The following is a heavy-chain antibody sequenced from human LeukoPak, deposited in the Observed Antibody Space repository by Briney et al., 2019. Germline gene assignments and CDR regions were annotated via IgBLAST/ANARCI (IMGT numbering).Heavy chain of an antibody. CDR3: ARGNYSGMDV. V-gene: IGHV3-23*01. Sequence: PGGSLRLSCAASGFTFSSYAMSWVRQAPGKGLEWVSAISGGSDSTYYADSVKGRFTISRDNAKNTLYLQMNSLRAEDTAVYYCARGNYSGMDVWGQGTTVTVSS. CDR2: ISGGSDST. CDR1: GFTFSSYA. J-gene: IGHJ6*02.